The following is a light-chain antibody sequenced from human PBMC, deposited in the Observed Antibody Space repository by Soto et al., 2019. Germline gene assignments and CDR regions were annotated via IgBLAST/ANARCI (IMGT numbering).Light chain of an antibody. V-gene: IGKV3D-20*01. CDR2: DAS. J-gene: IGKJ1*01. CDR3: HQYGSSPRT. Sequence: EILLTQSPATLSLSPVERATRSCGASQSVSSSSLAWYQQKPGLAPRLLIYDASSRATSIPDRFSGSGSGTDFTLTISRLEPEDFAVYYCHQYGSSPRTVGQGTKGEI. CDR1: QSVSSSS.